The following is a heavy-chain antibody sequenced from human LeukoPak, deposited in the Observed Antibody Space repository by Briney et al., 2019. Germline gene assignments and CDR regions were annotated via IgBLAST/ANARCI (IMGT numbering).Heavy chain of an antibody. CDR2: ISYDGSNK. J-gene: IGHJ5*02. D-gene: IGHD6-19*01. V-gene: IGHV3-30*18. CDR3: AKDPKVYSGWYWRADH. CDR1: GFSFSSYG. Sequence: QAGGSLRLSCAASGFSFSSYGMHWVRQAPGKGLEWVAVISYDGSNKYYADSVKGRFTISRDNSKNTLYLQMNNLRAEDTAVYYCAKDPKVYSGWYWRADHWGQGTLVTVSS.